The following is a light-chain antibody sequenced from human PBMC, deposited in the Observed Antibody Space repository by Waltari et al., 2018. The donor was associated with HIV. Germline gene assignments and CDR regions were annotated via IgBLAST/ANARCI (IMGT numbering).Light chain of an antibody. CDR2: SNN. V-gene: IGLV1-44*01. J-gene: IGLJ2*01. CDR3: AAWDDSLNGPV. CDR1: RSNIGSTS. Sequence: QSVLTQSPSASGTPGQRVIISCSGSRSNIGSTSVNWYQQLPGTAPKLLIYSNNERPSGVPDRFSGSKSGTSASLAISGLQSEDEADYHCAAWDDSLNGPVFGGGTKLTVL.